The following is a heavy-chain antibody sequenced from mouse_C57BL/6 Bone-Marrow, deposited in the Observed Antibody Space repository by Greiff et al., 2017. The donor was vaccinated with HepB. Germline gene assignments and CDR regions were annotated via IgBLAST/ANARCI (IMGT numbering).Heavy chain of an antibody. J-gene: IGHJ3*01. CDR1: GYTFTSYW. D-gene: IGHD2-4*01. V-gene: IGHV1-64*01. CDR3: ARYDYDERAFAY. CDR2: IHPNSGST. Sequence: QVQLQQPGAELVKPGASVKLSCKASGYTFTSYWMHWVKQRPGQGLEWIGMIHPNSGSTNYNEKFKSKATLTVDKSSSTAYMQLSSLTSEDSAVYYCARYDYDERAFAYCGQVTLVTVSA.